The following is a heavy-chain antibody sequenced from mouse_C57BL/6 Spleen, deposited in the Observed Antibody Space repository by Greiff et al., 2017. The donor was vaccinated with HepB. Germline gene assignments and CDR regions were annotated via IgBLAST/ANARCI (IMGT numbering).Heavy chain of an antibody. V-gene: IGHV1-64*01. CDR3: ARGGFITTVVEDYYAMDY. CDR2: IHPNSGST. J-gene: IGHJ4*01. D-gene: IGHD1-1*01. CDR1: GYTFTSYW. Sequence: QVQLQQPGAELVKPGASVKLSCKASGYTFTSYWMHWVKQRPGQGLEWIGMIHPNSGSTNYNEKFKSKATLTVDKSSSTAYMQLSSLTSEDSAVYYCARGGFITTVVEDYYAMDYWGQGTSVTVSS.